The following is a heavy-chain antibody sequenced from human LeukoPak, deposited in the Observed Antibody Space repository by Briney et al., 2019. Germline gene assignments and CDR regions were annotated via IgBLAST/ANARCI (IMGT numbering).Heavy chain of an antibody. J-gene: IGHJ3*01. D-gene: IGHD3-3*02. Sequence: GGSLRLSCVGSGFTFSRSTMSWVRLAPGKGPDWVASIKQDGSAIQDADSVKGRFTISRDNAKNSLYLQMNSLRVEDTAVYYCARVALLATGAFDVWGQGTVVTVSS. CDR1: GFTFSRST. CDR2: IKQDGSAI. CDR3: ARVALLATGAFDV. V-gene: IGHV3-7*04.